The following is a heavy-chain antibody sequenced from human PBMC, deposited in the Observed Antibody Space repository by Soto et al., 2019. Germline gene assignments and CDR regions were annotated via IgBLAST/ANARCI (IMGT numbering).Heavy chain of an antibody. D-gene: IGHD5-18*01. CDR2: ISSSSSYI. J-gene: IGHJ5*02. V-gene: IGHV3-21*01. CDR1: GFTFSSYS. CDR3: ARLSTNTAMVP. Sequence: GGSLRLSCAASGFTFSSYSMNWVRQAPGKGLEWVSSISSSSSYIYYADSVRGRLTISRDNAKNSLYLQMNSLRAEDTAVYYCARLSTNTAMVPGGQGTLVTVSS.